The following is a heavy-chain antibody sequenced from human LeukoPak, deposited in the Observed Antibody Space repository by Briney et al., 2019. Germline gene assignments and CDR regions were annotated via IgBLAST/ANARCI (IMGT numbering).Heavy chain of an antibody. CDR1: GYTFTSYG. CDR3: AKPVYCSGASCYWFDP. Sequence: ASVKVSCKASGYTFTSYGISWVRQAPGQGLEWMGWISAYNGNTNYAQKLQGRVTMTTDKSTSTAYMELSSLRSEDTAVYYCAKPVYCSGASCYWFDPRGQGTLVTVSS. J-gene: IGHJ5*02. V-gene: IGHV1-18*01. D-gene: IGHD2-15*01. CDR2: ISAYNGNT.